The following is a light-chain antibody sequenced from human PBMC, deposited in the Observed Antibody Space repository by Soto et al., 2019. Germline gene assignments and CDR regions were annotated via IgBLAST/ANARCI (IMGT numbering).Light chain of an antibody. CDR1: QSFLYSSNNKNY. Sequence: DIVLTQSPDSLAVSLGERATINCKSSQSFLYSSNNKNYLAWYQQKPGQPPKLLIYWASTRESGVTDRFSGSGSGTDFTLTISSLQAEDVAVYYCQQYYRPWTFGQGTKVEIK. V-gene: IGKV4-1*01. J-gene: IGKJ1*01. CDR3: QQYYRPWT. CDR2: WAS.